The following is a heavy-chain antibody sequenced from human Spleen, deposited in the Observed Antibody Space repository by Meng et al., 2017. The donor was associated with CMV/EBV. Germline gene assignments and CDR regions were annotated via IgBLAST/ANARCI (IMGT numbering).Heavy chain of an antibody. Sequence: LSLTCAASGFTFSSYSMNWVRQAPGKGLEWVSYISTSGSTIYYADSVKGRFTISRDNAKNSLYLQMYSLRVEDTAVYYCARVGRYNWNYGYFDYWGQGTLVTVSS. J-gene: IGHJ4*02. D-gene: IGHD1-7*01. CDR2: ISTSGSTI. CDR1: GFTFSSYS. CDR3: ARVGRYNWNYGYFDY. V-gene: IGHV3-48*04.